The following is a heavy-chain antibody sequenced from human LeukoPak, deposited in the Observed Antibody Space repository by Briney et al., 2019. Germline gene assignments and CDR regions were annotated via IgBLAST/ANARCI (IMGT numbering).Heavy chain of an antibody. Sequence: SETLSLTCTVSAGSISSSTYSWGWIRQPPGKGLEWIGSIYYSGSTYYNPSLRSRVTISVDTSKNQFSLKLSSVTAADTAVYYCARDLLAEYYYGSGSYPNWFDPWGQGTLVTVSS. CDR3: ARDLLAEYYYGSGSYPNWFDP. CDR2: IYYSGST. D-gene: IGHD3-10*01. V-gene: IGHV4-39*07. J-gene: IGHJ5*02. CDR1: AGSISSSTYS.